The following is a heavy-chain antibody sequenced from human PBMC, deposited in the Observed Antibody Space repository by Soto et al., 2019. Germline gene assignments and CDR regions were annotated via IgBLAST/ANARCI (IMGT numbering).Heavy chain of an antibody. D-gene: IGHD6-13*01. CDR1: GFTFSRDS. Sequence: EMQLVESGGGLVQPGGSLRLACAASGFTFSRDSMNWVRQAPGKGLEWVSYMSSGGSTVYYADSVKGRFTISRDNAKNSLYLKMNSLRAEDTAVYYCAREGDGSRWFNYFDYWGQGTQVTVSS. J-gene: IGHJ4*02. V-gene: IGHV3-48*01. CDR2: MSSGGSTV. CDR3: AREGDGSRWFNYFDY.